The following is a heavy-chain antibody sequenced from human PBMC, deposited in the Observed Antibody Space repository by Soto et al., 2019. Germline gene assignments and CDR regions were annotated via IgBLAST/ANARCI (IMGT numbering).Heavy chain of an antibody. V-gene: IGHV4-31*03. CDR3: ARDHGYSSSWYAPNFDY. Sequence: SETLSLTCTVSGGSISSGGYYWSWIRQHPGKGLEWIGYIYYSGSTYYNPSLKSRVTISVDTSKNQFSLKLSSVTAADTAVYYCARDHGYSSSWYAPNFDYWGQGTLVTVSS. CDR2: IYYSGST. J-gene: IGHJ4*02. CDR1: GGSISSGGYY. D-gene: IGHD6-13*01.